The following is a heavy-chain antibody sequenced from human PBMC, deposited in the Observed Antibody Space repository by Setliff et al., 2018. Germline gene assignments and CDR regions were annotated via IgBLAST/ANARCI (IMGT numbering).Heavy chain of an antibody. J-gene: IGHJ5*02. D-gene: IGHD4-17*01. Sequence: PSETLSLTCTVSGGSISSYYWSWIRQPPGKGLEWIGYIYYSGSTNYNPSLKSRVTISEDTSKNQFSLKLSSVTAADTAVYYCAREGRFHWFDPWGQGTLVTVSS. V-gene: IGHV4-59*01. CDR1: GGSISSYY. CDR2: IYYSGST. CDR3: AREGRFHWFDP.